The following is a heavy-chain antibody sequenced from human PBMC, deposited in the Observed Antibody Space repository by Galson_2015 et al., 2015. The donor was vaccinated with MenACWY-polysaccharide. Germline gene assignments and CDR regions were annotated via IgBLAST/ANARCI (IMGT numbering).Heavy chain of an antibody. CDR3: ARRSLDNWYFDL. CDR1: HDSITSSY. J-gene: IGHJ2*01. CDR2: IHATGST. Sequence: SETLSVTCTVSHDSITSSYWSWIRQSADKGLESLGRIHATGSTDYNPSLRSRVAMSVDLPRTQLSLRLVSVTASDTAIYYCARRSLDNWYFDLWGRGTLVIVSS. D-gene: IGHD1-1*01. V-gene: IGHV4-4*07.